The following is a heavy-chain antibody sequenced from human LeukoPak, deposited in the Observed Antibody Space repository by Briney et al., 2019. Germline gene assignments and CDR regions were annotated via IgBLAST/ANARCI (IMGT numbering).Heavy chain of an antibody. V-gene: IGHV4-34*01. D-gene: IGHD3-22*01. J-gene: IGHJ5*02. CDR2: INHSGST. Sequence: SETLSLTCAVYGGSFSGYYWSWIRQPPGKGLEWIGEINHSGSTNYNPSLKSRVTISVDTSKNQFSLKLSSVTAADTAVYYCARGEGMGFRGWSRTTYFDPWGQGTLVTVSS. CDR1: GGSFSGYY. CDR3: ARGEGMGFRGWSRTTYFDP.